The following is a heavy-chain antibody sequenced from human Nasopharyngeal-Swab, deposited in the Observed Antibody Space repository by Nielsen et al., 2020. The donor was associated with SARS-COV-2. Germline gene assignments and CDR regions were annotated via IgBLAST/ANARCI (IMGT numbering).Heavy chain of an antibody. CDR2: ISAYNGNT. CDR1: GYTFRSYG. Sequence: ASVKVSCKASGYTFRSYGISWVRQAPGQGLEWMGWISAYNGNTNYAQKLQGRVTMTTDTSTSTAYMELRSLRSDDTAVYYCARPFGSYCSSTSCYPGGYYYGMDVWGQGTTVTVSS. CDR3: ARPFGSYCSSTSCYPGGYYYGMDV. D-gene: IGHD2-2*01. J-gene: IGHJ6*02. V-gene: IGHV1-18*01.